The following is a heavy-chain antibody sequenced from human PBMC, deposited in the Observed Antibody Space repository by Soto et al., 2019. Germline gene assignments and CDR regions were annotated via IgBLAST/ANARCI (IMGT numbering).Heavy chain of an antibody. J-gene: IGHJ4*01. V-gene: IGHV3-15*01. Sequence: GESLKISCAASGFTFSNAWMSWVRQAPGKGLEWVGRIKSKTDGGTTNYAAPMKGRFTISRDDSKNTLYLQMNSLKTAYTAVYSCTTTYYYGSGSYYHDFDSWGQGTLVTVSS. CDR3: TTTYYYGSGSYYHDFDS. D-gene: IGHD3-10*01. CDR1: GFTFSNAW. CDR2: IKSKTDGGTT.